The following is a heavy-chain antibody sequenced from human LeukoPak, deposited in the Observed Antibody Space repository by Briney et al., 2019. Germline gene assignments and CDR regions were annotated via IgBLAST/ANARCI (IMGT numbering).Heavy chain of an antibody. Sequence: TGGSLKLSCAASGFTFSSYSMNWVRQAPGKGLEWVSSISSSSYIYYADSVKGRFTISRDNAKNSLYLQMNSLRAEDTAVYYCARVEMATIGDYWGQGTLVTVSS. V-gene: IGHV3-21*01. CDR2: ISSSSYI. CDR3: ARVEMATIGDY. CDR1: GFTFSSYS. D-gene: IGHD5-24*01. J-gene: IGHJ4*02.